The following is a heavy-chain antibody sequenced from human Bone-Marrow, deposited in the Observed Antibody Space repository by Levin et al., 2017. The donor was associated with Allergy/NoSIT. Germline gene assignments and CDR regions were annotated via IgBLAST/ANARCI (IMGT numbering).Heavy chain of an antibody. CDR1: GFTVSNNY. CDR3: ARLDFNYGSYY. Sequence: GGSLRLSCAVSGFTVSNNYMSWVRQAPGKGLEWVSIIYSGGGTFNADSVKARFTISRDNSKNTVYLQMNSLRAEDTAVYYCARLDFNYGSYYWGQGTLVTVSS. J-gene: IGHJ4*02. V-gene: IGHV3-66*04. D-gene: IGHD3-10*01. CDR2: IYSGGGT.